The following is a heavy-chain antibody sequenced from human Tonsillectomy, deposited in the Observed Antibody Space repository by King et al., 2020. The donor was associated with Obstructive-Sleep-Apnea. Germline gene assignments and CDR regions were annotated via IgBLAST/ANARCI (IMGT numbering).Heavy chain of an antibody. Sequence: QLQESGPGLVKPSETLSLTCTVSGGSISTYYWSWIRQPAGKGLEWIGYIYYSGSTTYNPSLKSRVTISVDTSQNPFSLKLRSVTAADTAVYYCAREGDGFYGSGSYTFSYWGQGTLVTVSS. CDR2: IYYSGST. CDR3: AREGDGFYGSGSYTFSY. CDR1: GGSISTYY. J-gene: IGHJ4*02. V-gene: IGHV4-59*01. D-gene: IGHD3-10*01.